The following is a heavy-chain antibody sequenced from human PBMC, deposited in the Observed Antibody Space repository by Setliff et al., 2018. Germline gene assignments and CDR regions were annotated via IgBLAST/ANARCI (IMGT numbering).Heavy chain of an antibody. Sequence: SETLSLTCSVSGGSISSGSYDWGWIRQSPGKGLEWIGSMYYSGSTYYSPSLKSRVTISLDTSRNQFSLKLNSVTAADTALYFCAREVAGTYNYFDLWGQGTLVTVSS. CDR1: GGSISSGSYD. D-gene: IGHD6-19*01. CDR2: MYYSGST. CDR3: AREVAGTYNYFDL. J-gene: IGHJ5*02. V-gene: IGHV4-39*07.